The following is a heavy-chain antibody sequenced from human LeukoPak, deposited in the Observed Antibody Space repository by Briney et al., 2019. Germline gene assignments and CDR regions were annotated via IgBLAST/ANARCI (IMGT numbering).Heavy chain of an antibody. Sequence: SETLSLTCTVSGGSISSGDYYWSWIRQPPGKGLEWIGYIYYSGSTYYNPSLKSRVTISVDTSKNQFSLKLSSVTAADTAVYYCARDLSENDAFDIWGQGTMVTVSS. CDR2: IYYSGST. CDR1: GGSISSGDYY. V-gene: IGHV4-30-4*08. J-gene: IGHJ3*02. CDR3: ARDLSENDAFDI.